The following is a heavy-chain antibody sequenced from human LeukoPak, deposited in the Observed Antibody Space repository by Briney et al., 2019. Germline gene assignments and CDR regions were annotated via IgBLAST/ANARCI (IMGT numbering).Heavy chain of an antibody. Sequence: SETLSPTCTVSGGSISSYYWSWIRQPPGKGLEWIGYIYYSGSTNYNPSLKSRVTISVDTSKNQFSLKLSSVTAADTAVYYCASHSSGWSNFDYWGQGTLVTVSS. J-gene: IGHJ4*02. CDR3: ASHSSGWSNFDY. CDR1: GGSISSYY. D-gene: IGHD6-19*01. CDR2: IYYSGST. V-gene: IGHV4-59*08.